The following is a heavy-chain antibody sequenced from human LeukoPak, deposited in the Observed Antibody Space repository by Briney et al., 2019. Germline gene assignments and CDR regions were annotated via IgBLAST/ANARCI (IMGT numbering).Heavy chain of an antibody. J-gene: IGHJ6*03. D-gene: IGHD3-10*01. V-gene: IGHV6-1*01. Sequence: SQTLSLTCAISGDSVSSNSAAWNWIRQSPSRGLEWLGRTYYRSKWYNDYAVSVKSRITINPDTSKNQFSLQLNSVTPEDTAVYYCAREGPGTPTTMVRGVRRHYYYYMDVWGKGTTVTISS. CDR3: AREGPGTPTTMVRGVRRHYYYYMDV. CDR1: GDSVSSNSAA. CDR2: TYYRSKWYN.